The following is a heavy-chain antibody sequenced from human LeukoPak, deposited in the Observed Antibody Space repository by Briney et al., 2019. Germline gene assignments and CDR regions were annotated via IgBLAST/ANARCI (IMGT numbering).Heavy chain of an antibody. J-gene: IGHJ4*02. CDR2: IYYNGST. CDR3: AREVGYSYGSGYFDY. CDR1: GGSISSYY. D-gene: IGHD5-18*01. Sequence: SETLSLTCTVSGGSISSYYWSWIRQPPGKGLEWIGYIYYNGSTNYNPSLKSRVTISVDTSKNQFSLKLSSVTAADTAVYYCAREVGYSYGSGYFDYWGQGTLVTVSS. V-gene: IGHV4-59*01.